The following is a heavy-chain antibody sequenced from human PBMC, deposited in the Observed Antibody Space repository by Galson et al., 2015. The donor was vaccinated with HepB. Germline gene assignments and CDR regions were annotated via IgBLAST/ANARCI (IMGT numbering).Heavy chain of an antibody. V-gene: IGHV1-3*01. J-gene: IGHJ6*02. CDR1: GYNFIDYT. CDR2: SDAGNGDT. D-gene: IGHD3-22*01. CDR3: ARSLSGCHYYYFIDF. Sequence: SVKVSCKASGYNFIDYTIHWVRQAPGQRLEWMGLSDAGNGDTKFSQRFQGRVSITTDASSSTMYMELSSLRSEDTGVYYCARSLSGCHYYYFIDFWGQGTTVIVSS.